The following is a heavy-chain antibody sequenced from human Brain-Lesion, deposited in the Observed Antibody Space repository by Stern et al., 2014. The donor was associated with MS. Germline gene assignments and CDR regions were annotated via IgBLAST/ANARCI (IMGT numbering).Heavy chain of an antibody. Sequence: VQLVQSGAEVKKPGASVKVSCKASGYTFTDYFMHWVRQAPGQGLEWLGWINPHTGDTKYAQKFQGWVTMTRDSSISTAYMELNSLRSDDTAVYYCARVPGGVFGGMDVWGQGTTVT. CDR2: INPHTGDT. CDR3: ARVPGGVFGGMDV. CDR1: GYTFTDYF. V-gene: IGHV1-2*04. J-gene: IGHJ6*02. D-gene: IGHD4-23*01.